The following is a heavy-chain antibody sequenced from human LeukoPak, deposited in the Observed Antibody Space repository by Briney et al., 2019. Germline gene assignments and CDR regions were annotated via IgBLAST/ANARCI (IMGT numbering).Heavy chain of an antibody. Sequence: PGGSPRLSCAASGFSFSSFWMSWVRQAPGKGLEWVANINRDGSEKNYVDSVKGRFTISRDGAKNLLYLQMNSLRAEDAAVYYCAREQCSGNSCYYYWGQGTLVTVSS. D-gene: IGHD2-15*01. V-gene: IGHV3-7*01. J-gene: IGHJ4*02. CDR2: INRDGSEK. CDR3: AREQCSGNSCYYY. CDR1: GFSFSSFW.